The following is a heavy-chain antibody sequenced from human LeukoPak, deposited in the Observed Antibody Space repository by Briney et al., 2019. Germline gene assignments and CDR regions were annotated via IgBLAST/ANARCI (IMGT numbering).Heavy chain of an antibody. Sequence: GGSLRLSCAASGFTFSSYWMHWVRHAPGKGLVWVSRINSDGSSTSYADSVKGRFTISRDNAKNTLYLQMNSLRAEDTAVYYCARAGRRSSFDYWGQGTLVTVSS. CDR1: GFTFSSYW. CDR2: INSDGSST. J-gene: IGHJ4*02. CDR3: ARAGRRSSFDY. V-gene: IGHV3-74*01. D-gene: IGHD1-26*01.